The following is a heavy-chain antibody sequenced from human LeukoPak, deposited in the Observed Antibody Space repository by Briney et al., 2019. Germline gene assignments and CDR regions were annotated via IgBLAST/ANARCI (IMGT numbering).Heavy chain of an antibody. CDR1: GGSISSGDCY. V-gene: IGHV4-30-4*08. D-gene: IGHD3-3*01. CDR3: ARVHYDFWSGYRGGGWFDP. Sequence: SETLSLTCTVSGGSISSGDCYWSWIRQPPGKGLEWIGYIYYSGSTYYNPSLKSRVTISVDTSKNQFSLKLSSVTAADTAVYYCARVHYDFWSGYRGGGWFDPWGQGTLVTVSS. J-gene: IGHJ5*02. CDR2: IYYSGST.